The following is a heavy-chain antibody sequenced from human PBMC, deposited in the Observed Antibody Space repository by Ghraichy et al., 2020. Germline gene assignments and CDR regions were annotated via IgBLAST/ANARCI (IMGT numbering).Heavy chain of an antibody. V-gene: IGHV3-48*01. D-gene: IGHD3-3*01. CDR2: ISSSSGTI. CDR3: AREGLFGYDFWSGYSDY. Sequence: GGSLRLSCVASGFTFSNYGINWVRQAPGKGLEWVSYISSSSGTIYYADSVKGRFTISRDNAKKSVYLQMNSLRAEDTAVYYCAREGLFGYDFWSGYSDYWGQGTLVTVSS. CDR1: GFTFSNYG. J-gene: IGHJ4*02.